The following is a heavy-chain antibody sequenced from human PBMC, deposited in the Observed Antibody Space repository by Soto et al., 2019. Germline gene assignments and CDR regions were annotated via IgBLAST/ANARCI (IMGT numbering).Heavy chain of an antibody. CDR3: ARGYDYIWGSYLLDP. CDR2: INPNSGGT. D-gene: IGHD3-16*01. V-gene: IGHV1-2*04. J-gene: IGHJ5*02. Sequence: ASVKVSCKASGYTFTGYYMHWVRQAPGQGLEWMGWINPNSGGTNYAQKFQGWVTMTRDTSISTAYMELSRLRSDDTAVYYCARGYDYIWGSYLLDPWGQGTLVTVSS. CDR1: GYTFTGYY.